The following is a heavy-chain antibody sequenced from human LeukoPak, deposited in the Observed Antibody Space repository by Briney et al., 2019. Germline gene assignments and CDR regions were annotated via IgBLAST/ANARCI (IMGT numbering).Heavy chain of an antibody. V-gene: IGHV3-74*01. J-gene: IGHJ4*02. Sequence: GGSLRLSCAASGFIFSSYWMHWVRQAPGKGPVWVSRIKSDGSSPSYTDSVKGRFTISRDNAKNTVYLQMNSLKAEDTAVYYCAKDGHYSNFYFDYWGQGTLVTVSS. D-gene: IGHD4-11*01. CDR2: IKSDGSSP. CDR1: GFIFSSYW. CDR3: AKDGHYSNFYFDY.